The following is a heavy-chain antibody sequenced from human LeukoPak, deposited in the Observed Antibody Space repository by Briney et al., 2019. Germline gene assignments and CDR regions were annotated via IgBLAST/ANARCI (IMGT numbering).Heavy chain of an antibody. J-gene: IGHJ3*02. Sequence: GASVKVSCKASGGTFSSYAISWVRQAPGQGLEWMGRIIPILGIANYAQKFQGRVTITADKSTSTAYMELSSLRSEDTAVYYCAREASAAGRVFDIWGQGTMVTVSS. CDR2: IIPILGIA. D-gene: IGHD6-13*01. CDR3: AREASAAGRVFDI. CDR1: GGTFSSYA. V-gene: IGHV1-69*04.